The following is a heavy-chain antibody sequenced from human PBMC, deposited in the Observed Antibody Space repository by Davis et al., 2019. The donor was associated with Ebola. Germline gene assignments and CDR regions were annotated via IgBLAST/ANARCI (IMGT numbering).Heavy chain of an antibody. CDR2: ISAYNGNT. Sequence: ASVKVSCKASGYTFTSYGISWVRQAPGQGLEWMGWISAYNGNTNYAQKLQGRVTMTRNTSISTAYMELSSLRSEDTAVYYCARVGGSGSYYYYYGMDVWGQGTTVTVSS. J-gene: IGHJ6*02. CDR3: ARVGGSGSYYYYYGMDV. V-gene: IGHV1-18*01. CDR1: GYTFTSYG. D-gene: IGHD3-16*01.